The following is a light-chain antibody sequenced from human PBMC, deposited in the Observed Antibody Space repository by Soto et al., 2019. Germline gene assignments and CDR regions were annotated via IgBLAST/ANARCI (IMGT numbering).Light chain of an antibody. CDR2: DAS. V-gene: IGKV1-5*01. CDR1: QTINNW. J-gene: IGKJ1*01. CDR3: QHTRT. Sequence: DFQMTQSPSTLSASVGDRVTITCRASQTINNWVAWYQQKPGKAPKFLIYDASTLQRGVPSRFSGSGFGTEFSLPISSLQPDDFGSYYCQHTRTFGQGTKVEIK.